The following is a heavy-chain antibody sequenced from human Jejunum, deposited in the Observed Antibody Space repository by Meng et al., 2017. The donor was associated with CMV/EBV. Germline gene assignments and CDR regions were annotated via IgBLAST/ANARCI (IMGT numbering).Heavy chain of an antibody. CDR1: GYIFNNYG. CDR3: ARGRRNEPLFDY. V-gene: IGHV1-18*01. CDR2: ISAYNGNT. J-gene: IGHJ4*02. Sequence: QVYRGESGAEVKSPGASVKVSCKASGYIFNNYGVSWVRQAPGQGPEWMGWISAYNGNTNYAQNFQGRFTMTTDTSTSTAYMELRSLTFDDTAVYFCARGRRNEPLFDYWGQGTLVTVSS. D-gene: IGHD1-14*01.